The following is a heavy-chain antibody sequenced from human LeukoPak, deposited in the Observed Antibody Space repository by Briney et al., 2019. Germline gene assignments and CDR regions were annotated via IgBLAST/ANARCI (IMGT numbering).Heavy chain of an antibody. Sequence: ASVKVSCKAASYTFTNYDINWVRQAPGHGLEWMGWISDYNGNTNYTQRFQGRVTTTTDTSTTTAYMELRSLRSDDTAVYYCARGGPRDYYYDSSGDSEFDYWGQGTLVTVSS. CDR3: ARGGPRDYYYDSSGDSEFDY. CDR2: ISDYNGNT. V-gene: IGHV1-18*01. D-gene: IGHD3-22*01. J-gene: IGHJ4*02. CDR1: SYTFTNYD.